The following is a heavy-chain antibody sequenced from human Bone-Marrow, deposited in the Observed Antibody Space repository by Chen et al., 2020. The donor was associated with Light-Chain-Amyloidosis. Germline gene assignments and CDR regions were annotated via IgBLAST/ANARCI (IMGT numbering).Heavy chain of an antibody. CDR2: LSYDGNSK. D-gene: IGHD6-6*01. V-gene: IGHV3-30-3*01. CDR3: ARVSFERGGPARPPGDS. Sequence: QVQLVESGGGVVKPGRSLRLSCAASGFTFSNCGMHWVRQTPGKGLEWVAVLSYDGNSKYYADSVKGRFTISRDSSKNTLYLQMNSLRAEDTAVYYCARVSFERGGPARPPGDSWGQGTLVTVSS. J-gene: IGHJ4*02. CDR1: GFTFSNCG.